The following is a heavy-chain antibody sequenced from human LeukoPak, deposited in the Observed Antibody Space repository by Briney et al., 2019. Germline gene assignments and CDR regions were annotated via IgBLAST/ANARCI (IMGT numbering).Heavy chain of an antibody. CDR2: ISTYNANT. CDR3: ARDHNWNPLVY. J-gene: IGHJ4*02. CDR1: GYSFINSG. Sequence: ASVKVSCKASGYSFINSGISWVRQAPGQGLEWMGWISTYNANTKYAQNLQGRVTMTTDTSTSTAYMELRGLRSDDTVVYYCARDHNWNPLVYWGQGTLVTVSS. D-gene: IGHD1-20*01. V-gene: IGHV1-18*01.